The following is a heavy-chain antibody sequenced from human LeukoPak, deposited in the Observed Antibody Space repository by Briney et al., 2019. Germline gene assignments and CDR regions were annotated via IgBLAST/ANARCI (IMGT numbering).Heavy chain of an antibody. CDR1: GYTFTSYA. V-gene: IGHV1-3*01. CDR2: INAGNGST. Sequence: ASVKVSCKASGYTFTSYAMHWVRQAPGQRLEWMGWINAGNGSTKYSQKFQGRVTITRDTSASTAYMELSSLRSEDTAVFYCARSDSSGYLDYWGQGTLVTVSS. D-gene: IGHD3-22*01. CDR3: ARSDSSGYLDY. J-gene: IGHJ4*02.